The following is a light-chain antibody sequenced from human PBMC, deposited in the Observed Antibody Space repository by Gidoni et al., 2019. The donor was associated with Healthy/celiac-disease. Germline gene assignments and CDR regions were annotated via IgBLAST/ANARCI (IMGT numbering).Light chain of an antibody. CDR3: QQRSNWPPTWT. CDR2: DAS. V-gene: IGKV3-11*01. J-gene: IGKJ1*01. CDR1: QSVSSY. Sequence: EILLTQSPATLSLSPGERATLSCRASQSVSSYLAWYQQNPGQAPRLLIYDASNRATGIPARFSGSGSGTDFTLTISSREPEDVAVYYCQQRSNWPPTWTFGQETKVEIK.